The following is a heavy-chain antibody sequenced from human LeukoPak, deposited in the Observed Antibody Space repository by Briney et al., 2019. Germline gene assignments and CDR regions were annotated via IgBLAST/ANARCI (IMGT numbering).Heavy chain of an antibody. CDR2: IYYSGST. CDR3: ARDRVVVPAAIQANYYYGMDV. D-gene: IGHD2-2*01. CDR1: GGSISSGGYY. V-gene: IGHV4-31*03. Sequence: TSETLSLTCTVSGGSISSGGYYWSWLRQHPGKGLEWIGYIYYSGSTYYNPSLKSRVTISVDTSKNQFSLKLSSVTAADTAVYYCARDRVVVPAAIQANYYYGMDVWGQGTTVTVSS. J-gene: IGHJ6*02.